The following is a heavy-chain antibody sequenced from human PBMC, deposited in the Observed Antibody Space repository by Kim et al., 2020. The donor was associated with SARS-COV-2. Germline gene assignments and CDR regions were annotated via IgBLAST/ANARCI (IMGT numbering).Heavy chain of an antibody. V-gene: IGHV3-23*01. CDR2: ISGSGTYT. D-gene: IGHD2-15*01. Sequence: GGSLRLSCAASGFTFSNYAMSWVRQAPGKGLEWVSTISGSGTYTYYADSVKGRFTISRDNSKNTLYLQMNSLRAEDTAVYYCARDCSDGVHNWFDPWGQGTLVTVSS. CDR3: ARDCSDGVHNWFDP. J-gene: IGHJ5*02. CDR1: GFTFSNYA.